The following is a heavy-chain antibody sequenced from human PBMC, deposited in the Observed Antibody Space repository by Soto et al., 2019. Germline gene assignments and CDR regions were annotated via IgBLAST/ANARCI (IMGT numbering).Heavy chain of an antibody. Sequence: PGGSLRLSCAASGFIFSSYAMYWVRQAPGKGLEYVSAINNNGGSTYYANSVKGRFTISRDNSKNTLYLQMGSLRAEDMAVYYCARRALTGGAFDIWGQGTMVTVSS. CDR3: ARRALTGGAFDI. V-gene: IGHV3-64*01. J-gene: IGHJ3*02. CDR1: GFIFSSYA. D-gene: IGHD3-9*01. CDR2: INNNGGST.